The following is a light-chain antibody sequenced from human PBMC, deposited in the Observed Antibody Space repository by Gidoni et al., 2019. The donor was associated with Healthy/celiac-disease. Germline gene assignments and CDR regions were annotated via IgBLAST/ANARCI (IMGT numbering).Light chain of an antibody. Sequence: IQMTQSPSTLSASVGDRVTIPCRASQGISSWLAWYQQKPGKAPKLLIYKASSLESGVPSRFSGSGSRTEFTLTISSLQPDDCASYCCQRYNSPITFGQGTRLEIK. CDR2: KAS. CDR3: QRYNSPIT. J-gene: IGKJ5*01. V-gene: IGKV1-5*03. CDR1: QGISSW.